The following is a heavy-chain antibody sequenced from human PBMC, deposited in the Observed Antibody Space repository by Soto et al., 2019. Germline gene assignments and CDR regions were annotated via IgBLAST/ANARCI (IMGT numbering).Heavy chain of an antibody. Sequence: SETLSLTCTVSDDFISSYYWNWIRQPAGKGLEWLGRVSTNGATNYNSSFESRVTMSVDTSKNQFSLKLTSVTAADTAVYFCARADYEILTGSYAMDVWGQVTTVTVSS. CDR3: ARADYEILTGSYAMDV. D-gene: IGHD3-9*01. V-gene: IGHV4-4*07. CDR2: VSTNGAT. CDR1: DDFISSYY. J-gene: IGHJ6*02.